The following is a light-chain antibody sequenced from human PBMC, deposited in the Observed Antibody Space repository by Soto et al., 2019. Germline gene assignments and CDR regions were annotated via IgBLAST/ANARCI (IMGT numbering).Light chain of an antibody. CDR1: QGISSY. V-gene: IGKV1-8*01. Sequence: AIRMTQSPSSLSASTGDRVTLTCRASQGISSYVAGYQQKPGKAPKLLIYAASTLQSGVPSRFSGSGSGTDFTLTISCLQSEDFATYYCQQYYSYPWSCGQGTKVDI. CDR3: QQYYSYPWS. J-gene: IGKJ1*01. CDR2: AAS.